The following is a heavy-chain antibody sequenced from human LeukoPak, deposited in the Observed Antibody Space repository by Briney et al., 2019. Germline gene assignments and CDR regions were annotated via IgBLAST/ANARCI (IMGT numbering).Heavy chain of an antibody. V-gene: IGHV1-46*01. CDR2: INPSGGST. J-gene: IGHJ3*02. CDR1: GYTFTSYY. CDR3: ARCAGGWDAFDI. Sequence: ASVTVSCKASGYTFTSYYMHWVRQAPGQGLEWMGLINPSGGSTNYAQKFQGRVTMTRDTSTRTVYMELSSLRAEDTAIYYCARCAGGWDAFDIWGQGTMVTVSS. D-gene: IGHD3-10*02.